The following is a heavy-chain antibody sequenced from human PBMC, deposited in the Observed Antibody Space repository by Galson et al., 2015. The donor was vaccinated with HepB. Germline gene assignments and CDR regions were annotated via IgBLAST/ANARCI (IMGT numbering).Heavy chain of an antibody. CDR3: ARDLDTAMGVPDY. D-gene: IGHD5-18*01. Sequence: SLRLSCAASGFTFSSYAMHWVRQAPGKGLEWVGFIRSKAYGGTTEYAASVKGRFTISRDNSKNTLYLQMNSLRAEDTAVYYCARDLDTAMGVPDYWGQGTLVTVSS. J-gene: IGHJ4*02. V-gene: IGHV3-49*04. CDR2: IRSKAYGGTT. CDR1: GFTFSSYA.